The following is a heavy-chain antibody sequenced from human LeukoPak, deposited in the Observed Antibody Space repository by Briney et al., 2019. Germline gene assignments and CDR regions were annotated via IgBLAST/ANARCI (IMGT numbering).Heavy chain of an antibody. CDR1: GGTFISYA. CDR3: ARFPFQEMAAFDI. CDR2: IIPIFGTA. V-gene: IGHV1-69*13. J-gene: IGHJ3*02. D-gene: IGHD5-24*01. Sequence: SVKVSCKASGGTFISYAISWVRQAPGQGLEWMGGIIPIFGTANYAQKFQGRVTITADASTSTAYMELSSLRSEDTAVYYCARFPFQEMAAFDIWGQGTMVTVSS.